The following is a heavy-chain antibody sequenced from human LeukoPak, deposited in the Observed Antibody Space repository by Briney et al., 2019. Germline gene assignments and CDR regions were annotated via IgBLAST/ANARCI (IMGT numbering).Heavy chain of an antibody. CDR1: GFTFSSYG. D-gene: IGHD2-15*01. Sequence: TGGSLRLSCAASGFTFSSYGMHWVRQAPGKGLEWVAVISYDGSNKYYADSVKGRFTISRDNSKNTLYLQMNSLRAEDTAVYYCATDGGGDYWGQGTLVTVSS. V-gene: IGHV3-30*03. J-gene: IGHJ4*02. CDR3: ATDGGGDY. CDR2: ISYDGSNK.